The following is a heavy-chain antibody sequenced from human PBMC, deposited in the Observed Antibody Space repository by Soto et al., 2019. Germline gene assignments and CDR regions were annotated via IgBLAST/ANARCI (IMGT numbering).Heavy chain of an antibody. V-gene: IGHV1-69*13. CDR2: IIPIFGTA. CDR3: ASDQKQARDYYYGMDV. J-gene: IGHJ6*04. CDR1: GGTFSSYA. D-gene: IGHD6-13*01. Sequence: SVKVSCMASGGTFSSYAISWVRQAPGQGLEWMGGIIPIFGTANYAQKFQGRVTITADESTSTAYMELSSLRSEDTAVYYCASDQKQARDYYYGMDVWGTGTTVTVPS.